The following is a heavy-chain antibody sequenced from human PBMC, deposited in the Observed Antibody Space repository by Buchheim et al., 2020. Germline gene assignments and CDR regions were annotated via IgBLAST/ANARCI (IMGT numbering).Heavy chain of an antibody. CDR3: ARETDYLDY. CDR2: ISPSGRPI. J-gene: IGHJ4*02. V-gene: IGHV3-48*01. Sequence: EVQLVESGGDLVQPGGSLRLSCAASGFTFNIFSMNWVRQAPGKGLEWVSYISPSGRPIYYTDSVKGRFTISRDNAKNSLYLPMNNLRAEDTAVYYCARETDYLDYWGQGAL. CDR1: GFTFNIFS.